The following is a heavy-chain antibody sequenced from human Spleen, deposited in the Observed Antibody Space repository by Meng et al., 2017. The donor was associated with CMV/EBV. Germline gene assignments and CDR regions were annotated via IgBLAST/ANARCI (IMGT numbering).Heavy chain of an antibody. J-gene: IGHJ3*02. CDR3: ARGRVLGVPQGAFDI. CDR1: GFTFSSYE. CDR2: ISSSGSTI. Sequence: GGSLRLSCAASGFTFSSYEMNWVRQAPGKGLEWVSYISSSGSTIYYADSVKGRFTISRDNAKNSLYLQMNSLRAEDTAVYYCARGRVLGVPQGAFDIWGQGTMVTVSS. V-gene: IGHV3-48*03. D-gene: IGHD2-2*01.